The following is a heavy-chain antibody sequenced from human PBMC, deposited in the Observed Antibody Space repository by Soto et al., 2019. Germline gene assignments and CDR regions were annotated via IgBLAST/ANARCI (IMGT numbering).Heavy chain of an antibody. CDR1: GYTFTSYG. CDR2: ISAYNGNT. V-gene: IGHV1-18*01. CDR3: ARAENPFYYYYMDV. J-gene: IGHJ6*03. Sequence: EASVKVSCKASGYTFTSYGISWVRQAPGQGLEWMGWISAYNGNTNYAQKLQGRVTMTTDTSTSTAYMELRSLRSDDTAVYYCARAENPFYYYYMDVWGKGTTVTVSS.